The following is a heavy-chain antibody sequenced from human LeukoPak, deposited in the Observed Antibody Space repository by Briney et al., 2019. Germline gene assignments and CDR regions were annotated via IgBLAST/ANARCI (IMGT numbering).Heavy chain of an antibody. CDR1: GGSFSGYY. Sequence: SETRSLTCAAYGGSFSGYYWSWIRQSPGKGPEWIGEIHHDGSTNYNPSLMSRVTISVDTSKNQFSLDLTSVTAADAAVYYCARASVAGAEYFDYWGQGTLVTVSS. CDR2: IHHDGST. V-gene: IGHV4-34*01. J-gene: IGHJ4*02. D-gene: IGHD6-19*01. CDR3: ARASVAGAEYFDY.